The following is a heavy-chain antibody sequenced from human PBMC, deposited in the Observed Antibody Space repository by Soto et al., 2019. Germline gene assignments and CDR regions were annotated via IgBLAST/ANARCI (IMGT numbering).Heavy chain of an antibody. J-gene: IGHJ4*02. CDR3: ARATPSYYDFWSGYYFDD. D-gene: IGHD3-3*01. CDR2: ISSSSSTI. CDR1: GFTFSSYS. V-gene: IGHV3-48*02. Sequence: GGSLRLSCAASGFTFSSYSMNWVRQAPGKGLEWVSYISSSSSTIYYADSVKGRFTISRDNAKNSLYLQMNSLRDEDTAVYYCARATPSYYDFWSGYYFDDWGEGTLVTVSS.